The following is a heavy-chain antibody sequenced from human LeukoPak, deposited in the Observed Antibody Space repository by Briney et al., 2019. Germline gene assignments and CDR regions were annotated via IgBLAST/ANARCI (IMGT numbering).Heavy chain of an antibody. D-gene: IGHD3-10*01. V-gene: IGHV3-43*02. CDR2: ISGDGDGT. CDR3: AKDRGGYYGSGTSYYFCGMDV. J-gene: IGHJ6*02. CDR1: GFTFGHYA. Sequence: GGSLRLSCAASGFTFGHYAMHWVGQAPGRGVEGVSLISGDGDGTYYADSVKGRFTISRDTSRTSLYLQMDSLRTEDTALYYCAKDRGGYYGSGTSYYFCGMDVWGQGTTVTVSS.